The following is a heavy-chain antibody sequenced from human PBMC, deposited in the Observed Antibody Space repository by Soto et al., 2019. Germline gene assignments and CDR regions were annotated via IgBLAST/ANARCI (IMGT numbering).Heavy chain of an antibody. V-gene: IGHV3-23*01. CDR3: ANRYSHCSSTSCYGLGDYYYMDV. CDR1: GFTFSSYA. D-gene: IGHD2-2*01. J-gene: IGHJ6*03. CDR2: ISGSGGST. Sequence: GGSLRLSCAASGFTFSSYAMSWVRQAPGKGLEWVSAISGSGGSTYYADSVKGRFTISRDNSKNTLDLQMNSLRAEDTAVYYCANRYSHCSSTSCYGLGDYYYMDVWGKGTTVTVSS.